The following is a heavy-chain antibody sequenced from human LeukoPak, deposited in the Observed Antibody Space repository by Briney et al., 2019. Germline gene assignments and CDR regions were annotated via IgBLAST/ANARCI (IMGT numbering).Heavy chain of an antibody. J-gene: IGHJ4*02. CDR1: GFTVSSNY. V-gene: IGHV3-21*01. Sequence: SGGSLRLSCAASGFTVSSNYMNWVRQAPGKGLEWVSSINSGSTYTYYTESVKGRFTVSRDNAKNSLFLQMNSLRAEDTAIYYCARSLTTLTYEGYWGQGTLVTVSS. CDR3: ARSLTTLTYEGY. CDR2: INSGSTYT. D-gene: IGHD1-1*01.